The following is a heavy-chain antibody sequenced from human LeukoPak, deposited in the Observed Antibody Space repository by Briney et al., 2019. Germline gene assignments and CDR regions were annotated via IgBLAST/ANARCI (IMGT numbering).Heavy chain of an antibody. CDR2: IIPIFGTA. J-gene: IGHJ4*02. Sequence: SVKVSCKASGGTFSSYAISWVRQAPGQGLEWMGGIIPIFGTANYAQKFQGRVTITADESTSTAYVELSSLRSEDTAVYYCAREVNPRYDILTGYPLDYWGQGTLVTVSS. CDR3: AREVNPRYDILTGYPLDY. D-gene: IGHD3-9*01. CDR1: GGTFSSYA. V-gene: IGHV1-69*01.